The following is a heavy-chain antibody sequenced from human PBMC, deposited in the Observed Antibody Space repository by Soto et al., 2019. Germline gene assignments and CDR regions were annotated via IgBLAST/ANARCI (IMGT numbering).Heavy chain of an antibody. J-gene: IGHJ2*01. CDR3: ASGKAYCGGDCYSDYWYFDL. CDR2: IYYSGNT. V-gene: IGHV4-59*01. Sequence: QVQLQESGPGLVKPSETLSLTCTVSGDSIRNYYWSWIRQPPGKGLEWIGYIYYSGNTNHNPSLKGRVTISVDTSKNQFSLKLSSVTAADTAVYYCASGKAYCGGDCYSDYWYFDLWGRGTLVTVSS. CDR1: GDSIRNYY. D-gene: IGHD2-21*02.